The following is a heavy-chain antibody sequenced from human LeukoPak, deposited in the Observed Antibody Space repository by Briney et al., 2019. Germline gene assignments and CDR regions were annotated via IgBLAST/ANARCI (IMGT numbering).Heavy chain of an antibody. CDR3: TRERYCSSTSCPRGQYFQH. CDR1: GYTFTGYY. J-gene: IGHJ1*01. V-gene: IGHV1-2*04. CDR2: INPNSGGT. D-gene: IGHD2-2*01. Sequence: GASVKVSCKASGYTFTGYYMHWVRQAPGQGLEWMGWINPNSGGTNYAQKFQGWVTMTRDTSISTAYMELSRLRSDDTAVYYCTRERYCSSTSCPRGQYFQHWGQGTLVTVSS.